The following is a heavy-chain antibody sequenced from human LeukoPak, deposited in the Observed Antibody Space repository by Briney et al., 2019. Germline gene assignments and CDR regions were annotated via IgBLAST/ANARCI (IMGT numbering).Heavy chain of an antibody. CDR2: IRGQDMGPTE. J-gene: IGHJ4*02. D-gene: IGHD6-13*01. V-gene: IGHV3-49*03. Sequence: SGGSLRLSCTTSGFNFGDYGMNWIRQAPGKGLEWVGFIRGQDMGPTELYAASVRGRFSVSRDNSKSIAYLQMNSLKNEDTAVYYCTRNGYNNTWYWGPFDYWGQGVLVTVSS. CDR1: GFNFGDYG. CDR3: TRNGYNNTWYWGPFDY.